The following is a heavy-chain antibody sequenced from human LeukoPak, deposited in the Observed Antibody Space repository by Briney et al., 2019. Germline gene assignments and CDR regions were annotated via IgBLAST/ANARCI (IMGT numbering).Heavy chain of an antibody. Sequence: GESLKISCKDSGHSFTNYWFGWVRQMPGKGLEWMGTIYPRDSDTRYSPSFEGQVNISADKSISTAYLQWSSLKASDTAMYYCASQHYDILTGYYIDYWGQGTLVTVSS. D-gene: IGHD3-9*01. CDR2: IYPRDSDT. CDR1: GHSFTNYW. J-gene: IGHJ4*02. CDR3: ASQHYDILTGYYIDY. V-gene: IGHV5-51*01.